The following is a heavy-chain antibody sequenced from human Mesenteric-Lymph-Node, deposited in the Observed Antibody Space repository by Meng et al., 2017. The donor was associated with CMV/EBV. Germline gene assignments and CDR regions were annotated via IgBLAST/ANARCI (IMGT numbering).Heavy chain of an antibody. V-gene: IGHV3-11*01. CDR2: INNNGDPM. Sequence: GGSLRLSCAASGFTFSHYYMSWIRQAPGKGLEWLAYINNNGDPMYYADSVKGRFTISRDNANNSLNLQMNRLSAEDTAVYYCARGRVVAGHLWGQGTLVNVSS. CDR1: GFTFSHYY. J-gene: IGHJ4*02. D-gene: IGHD6-19*01. CDR3: ARGRVVAGHL.